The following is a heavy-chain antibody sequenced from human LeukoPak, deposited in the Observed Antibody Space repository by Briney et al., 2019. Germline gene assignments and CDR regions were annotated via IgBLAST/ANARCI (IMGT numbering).Heavy chain of an antibody. Sequence: GGSLRLSCAASGFTFSSYNMNWVRQAPGKGLEWVGRIKSKKDGGTTEFAAPVRGRFTISRDDSQNTLYLQMNSLTSDDTAVYYCTQGSGFYYDYWGQGTLVTVSS. CDR1: GFTFSSYN. J-gene: IGHJ4*02. CDR3: TQGSGFYYDY. V-gene: IGHV3-15*07. CDR2: IKSKKDGGTT. D-gene: IGHD3-22*01.